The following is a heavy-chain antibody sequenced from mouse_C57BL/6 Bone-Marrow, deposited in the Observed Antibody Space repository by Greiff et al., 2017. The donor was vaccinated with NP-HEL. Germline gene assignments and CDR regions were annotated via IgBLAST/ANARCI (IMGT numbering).Heavy chain of an antibody. CDR3: TRGGNSSDY. CDR1: GFTFSSYA. Sequence: EVQGVESGEGLVKPGGSLKLSCAASGFTFSSYAMSWVRQTPEKRLEWVAYISSGGDYIYYADTVKGRFTITRDNARNTLYLQMSSLKSEDTAMYYCTRGGNSSDYWGQGTTLTVSS. CDR2: ISSGGDYI. J-gene: IGHJ2*01. V-gene: IGHV5-9-1*02.